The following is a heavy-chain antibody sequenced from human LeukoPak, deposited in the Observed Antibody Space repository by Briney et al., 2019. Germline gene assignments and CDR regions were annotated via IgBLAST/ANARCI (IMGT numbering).Heavy chain of an antibody. CDR3: ARAVGAAAGFGMDV. CDR2: ISYDGSNK. Sequence: EGSLRLSCAASGFTFSSYAMHWVRQAPGKGLEWVAVISYDGSNKYYADSVKGRFTISRDNSKNTLYLQMNSLRAEDTAVYYCARAVGAAAGFGMDVWGQGTTVTVSS. D-gene: IGHD6-13*01. J-gene: IGHJ6*02. V-gene: IGHV3-30-3*01. CDR1: GFTFSSYA.